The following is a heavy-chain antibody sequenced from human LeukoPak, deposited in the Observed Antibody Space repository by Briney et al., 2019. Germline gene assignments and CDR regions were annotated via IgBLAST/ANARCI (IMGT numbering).Heavy chain of an antibody. CDR3: TTGRFYCDPTSDY. CDR2: IKTRTEGGTT. J-gene: IGHJ4*02. Sequence: PGGSLRLSCAVSGFIVSNAWMSWVRQAPGKGLEWVGRIKTRTEGGTTDYAAPVKGRFSISRDDSKNTLYLQMNSLKTEDTAVYYCTTGRFYCDPTSDYWGQGTLVTVSS. V-gene: IGHV3-15*01. CDR1: GFIVSNAW. D-gene: IGHD3-22*01.